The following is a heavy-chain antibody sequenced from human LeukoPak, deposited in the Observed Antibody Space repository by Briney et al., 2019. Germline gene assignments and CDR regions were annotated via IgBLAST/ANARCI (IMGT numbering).Heavy chain of an antibody. D-gene: IGHD2-15*01. CDR1: GYTFTSYG. CDR2: ISAYNGNT. J-gene: IGHJ4*02. CDR3: ARGESYCSGGSCYSFDY. Sequence: ASVKVSCKASGYTFTSYGISWVRQAPGQGLEWMGWISAYNGNTNYAQKLQGRVTMTTDTSTSTAYMELRSLRSDDTAVYYCARGESYCSGGSCYSFDYWGQGTLVTVSS. V-gene: IGHV1-18*01.